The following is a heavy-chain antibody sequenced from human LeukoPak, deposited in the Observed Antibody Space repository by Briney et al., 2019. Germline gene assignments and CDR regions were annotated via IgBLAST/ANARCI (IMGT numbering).Heavy chain of an antibody. V-gene: IGHV3-7*01. CDR2: ITQDGSEK. Sequence: GGSLRLSCEASGFGFSSYWMTWVRQTPGKGLEWVANITQDGSEKYYLDSVKGRFTISRDNAKISVYLQMNSLRAEDTAVYYCARENYYGSGNYVAWGGAFDVWGPGTTVIVSS. CDR1: GFGFSSYW. D-gene: IGHD3-10*01. CDR3: ARENYYGSGNYVAWGGAFDV. J-gene: IGHJ3*01.